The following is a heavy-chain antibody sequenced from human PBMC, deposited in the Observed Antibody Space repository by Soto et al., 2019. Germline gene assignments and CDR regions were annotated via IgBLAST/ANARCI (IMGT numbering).Heavy chain of an antibody. D-gene: IGHD1-26*01. V-gene: IGHV3-21*04. Sequence: PGGSLRLSCAASGFTFSSYAMSWVRQAPGKGLEWVSYISDSGSLTHYGDSVKGRFTISRDNAKASLYLQMDSLRAEDTAIYYCARALILGVGALSQWGQGTLVTVSS. J-gene: IGHJ4*02. CDR3: ARALILGVGALSQ. CDR1: GFTFSSYA. CDR2: ISDSGSLT.